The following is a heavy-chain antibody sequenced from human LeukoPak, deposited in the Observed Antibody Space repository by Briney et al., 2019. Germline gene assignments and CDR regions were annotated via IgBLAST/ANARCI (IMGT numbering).Heavy chain of an antibody. D-gene: IGHD6-13*01. CDR2: IIPIFGTA. J-gene: IGHJ4*02. CDR1: GGTFSSYA. Sequence: SVKVSCKASGGTFSSYAISWVRQAPGQGLEWMGGIIPIFGTADYAQKFQGRVTITADESTSTAYMELSSLRSEDTAVYYCARDGPMAAAGTGYWGQGTLVTVSS. CDR3: ARDGPMAAAGTGY. V-gene: IGHV1-69*13.